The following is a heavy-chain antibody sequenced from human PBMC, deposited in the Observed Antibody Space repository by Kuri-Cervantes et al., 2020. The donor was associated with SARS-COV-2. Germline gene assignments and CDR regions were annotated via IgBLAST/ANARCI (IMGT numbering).Heavy chain of an antibody. D-gene: IGHD3-22*01. J-gene: IGHJ6*03. CDR3: SRTYDSSGSLYYYYYMDV. CDR1: GFTFSSYS. CDR2: ISSSTI. V-gene: IGHV3-48*01. Sequence: GESLKISCAASGFTFSSYSMNWVRQAPGKGLEWVSYISSSTIYYADSVKGRFTISRDNAKNSLYLQMNSLRAEDTAVYYCSRTYDSSGSLYYYYYMDVWGKGTTVTVSS.